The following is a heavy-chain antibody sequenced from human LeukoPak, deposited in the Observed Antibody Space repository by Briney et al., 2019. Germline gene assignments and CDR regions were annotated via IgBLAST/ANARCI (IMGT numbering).Heavy chain of an antibody. J-gene: IGHJ6*02. Sequence: GESLKISCKGSGYSFTDYWIGWVRQMPGKGLEWMGIIYPGDSDAKYSPSLHGQVTISADKSISTAYLQWSSLRASDTAMCYCARLGVGGVNYYYYVVDVWGQGTTVTVSS. V-gene: IGHV5-51*01. D-gene: IGHD3-3*01. CDR2: IYPGDSDA. CDR1: GYSFTDYW. CDR3: ARLGVGGVNYYYYVVDV.